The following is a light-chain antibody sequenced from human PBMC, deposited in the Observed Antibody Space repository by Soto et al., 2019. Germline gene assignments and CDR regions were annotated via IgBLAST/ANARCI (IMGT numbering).Light chain of an antibody. J-gene: IGKJ1*01. Sequence: EVVLTQSPGTLSLSPGERATLSCRASQTVRDRYLAWYQQKAGQAPRLLIYAASSRATGIPDRFSGSGSGTDFTLTISRLEPEDYAVFFRQQYGSSPPTFGQGTKVDIK. CDR3: QQYGSSPPT. CDR1: QTVRDRY. V-gene: IGKV3-20*01. CDR2: AAS.